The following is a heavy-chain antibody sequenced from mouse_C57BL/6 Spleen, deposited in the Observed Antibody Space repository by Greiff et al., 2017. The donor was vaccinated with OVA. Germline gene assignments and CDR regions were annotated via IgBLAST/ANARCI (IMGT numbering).Heavy chain of an antibody. CDR1: GYTFTSYW. D-gene: IGHD2-5*01. J-gene: IGHJ4*01. CDR2: IYPGSGST. V-gene: IGHV1-55*01. CDR3: ARGYSNYVGAMDY. Sequence: QVQLQQPGAELVKPGASVKMSCKASGYTFTSYWITWVKQRPGQGLEWIGDIYPGSGSTNYNEKFKSKATLTVDTSSSTAYMQLSSLTSEDSAVYYCARGYSNYVGAMDYWGQGTSVTVSS.